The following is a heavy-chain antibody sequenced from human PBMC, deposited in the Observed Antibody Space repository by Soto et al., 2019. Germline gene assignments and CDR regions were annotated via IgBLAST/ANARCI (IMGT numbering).Heavy chain of an antibody. D-gene: IGHD3-3*01. J-gene: IGHJ4*02. CDR2: IYWDDDK. CDR1: GFSLTTSGVG. CDR3: AHRVLRTVFGLVTTTAIYFDF. V-gene: IGHV2-5*02. Sequence: QITLNESGPTVVRPTETLTLTCRFSGFSLTTSGVGVGWIRQSPGKAPEGLALIYWDDDKRYSASLKSRLTTTKETSKNQVVLTVSDLDPTDTATYYCAHRVLRTVFGLVTTTAIYFDFWGQGTPVAVSS.